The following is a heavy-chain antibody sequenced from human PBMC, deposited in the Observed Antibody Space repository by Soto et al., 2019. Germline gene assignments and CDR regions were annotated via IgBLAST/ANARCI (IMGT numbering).Heavy chain of an antibody. V-gene: IGHV3-74*01. CDR3: ARAIPFDD. J-gene: IGHJ4*02. CDR1: GFTFGTYW. CDR2: INSDGITT. Sequence: EVQLVESGGGLVQPGGSLRLSCAASGFTFGTYWMHWVRQAPGKGLVWVSRINSDGITTTYADSVKGRFTISRDNAKNTLYLQMTSLRAEDTAVYYCARAIPFDDWGQGTLVTVSS.